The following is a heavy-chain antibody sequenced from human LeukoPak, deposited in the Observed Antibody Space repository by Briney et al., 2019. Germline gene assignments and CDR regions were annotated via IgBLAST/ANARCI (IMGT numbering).Heavy chain of an antibody. J-gene: IGHJ4*02. Sequence: SETLSLTCTVSGGSISSYYWTWIRQPPGKGLEWIGTIYYRGSTYYTPSLKSRVTISVDTSKNQFSLKLSSVTAADTAVYYCATTVTTRYYFDSWGQGTLVTVSS. D-gene: IGHD4-17*01. CDR2: IYYRGST. CDR1: GGSISSYY. V-gene: IGHV4-59*01. CDR3: ATTVTTRYYFDS.